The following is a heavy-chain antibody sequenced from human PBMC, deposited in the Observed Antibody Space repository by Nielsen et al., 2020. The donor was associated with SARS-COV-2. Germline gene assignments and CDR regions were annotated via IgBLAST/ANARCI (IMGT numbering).Heavy chain of an antibody. J-gene: IGHJ4*02. CDR3: ARAGSGIFDY. D-gene: IGHD3-10*01. CDR2: VNHSGTT. V-gene: IGHV4-34*01. Sequence: SETLSLTCAVYGGSFSGFYWSWIRQPPGKGLEWIAEVNHSGTTNYNPSLKSRVTISVDTSKNQFSLKLSSVTAADTAVYYCARAGSGIFDYWGQGTLVTVSS. CDR1: GGSFSGFY.